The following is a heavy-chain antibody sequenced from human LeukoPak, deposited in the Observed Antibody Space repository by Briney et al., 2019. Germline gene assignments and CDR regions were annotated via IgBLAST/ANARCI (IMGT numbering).Heavy chain of an antibody. CDR3: ARDYDFWSGINN. Sequence: PSETLSLTCTVSGGSISSSGYYWGWIRQPPGKGLEWIGSIYYSGSTYYNPSLRSRVTISVDTSKNQVSLKLSSVTAADTAVYYCARDYDFWSGINNWGQGTLVTVSS. V-gene: IGHV4-39*07. D-gene: IGHD3-3*01. CDR1: GGSISSSGYY. J-gene: IGHJ4*02. CDR2: IYYSGST.